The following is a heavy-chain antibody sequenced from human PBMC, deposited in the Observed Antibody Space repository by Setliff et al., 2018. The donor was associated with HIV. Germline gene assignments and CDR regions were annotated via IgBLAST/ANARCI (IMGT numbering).Heavy chain of an antibody. J-gene: IGHJ4*02. CDR2: IKPDGSEG. V-gene: IGHV3-7*01. CDR1: RFSFSAWW. CDR3: AAGRATFDY. D-gene: IGHD1-26*01. Sequence: GGSLRLSCATSRFSFSAWWMSWIRQAPGKGLEWLANIKPDGSEGSYVDSVKGRFTVSRDNAKSILYLQMNSLRAEDTAVYYCAAGRATFDYWGQGSLVTVSS.